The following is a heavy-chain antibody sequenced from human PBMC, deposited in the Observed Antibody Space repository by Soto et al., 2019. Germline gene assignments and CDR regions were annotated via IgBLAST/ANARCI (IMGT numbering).Heavy chain of an antibody. J-gene: IGHJ4*02. D-gene: IGHD5-18*01. CDR1: GFTVSSNY. V-gene: IGHV3-66*04. Sequence: EVQLVESGGGLVQPGGSLRLSCAASGFTVSSNYMSWVRQAPGKGLEWVSVIYSGGSAYYADSVKGRFTISRDNSKNTLYLQMNSLIAEDTAVYYCARHGYSYGGGYFDCWGQGTLVTVSS. CDR2: IYSGGSA. CDR3: ARHGYSYGGGYFDC.